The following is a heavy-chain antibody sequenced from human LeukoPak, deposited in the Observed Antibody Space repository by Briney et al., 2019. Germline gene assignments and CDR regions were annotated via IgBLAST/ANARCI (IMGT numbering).Heavy chain of an antibody. CDR1: GGSISSYY. J-gene: IGHJ4*02. Sequence: SETLSLTCTVSGGSISSYYWSWIRQPPGKGLEWIGYIYYSGSTNYNPSLKSRVTISVDTSKNQFSLKLSSVTAADTAIYYCARDIYYFDYWGQGTLVTVSS. CDR3: ARDIYYFDY. V-gene: IGHV4-59*12. CDR2: IYYSGST.